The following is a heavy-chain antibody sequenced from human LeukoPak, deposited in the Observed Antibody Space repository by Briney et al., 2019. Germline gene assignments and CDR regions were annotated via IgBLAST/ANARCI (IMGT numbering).Heavy chain of an antibody. CDR1: GGTFSRND. D-gene: IGHD2-2*01. CDR2: IMPLFGTA. Sequence: GSSVKVSCKASGGTFSRNDISWVRQAPGQGLEWMGGIMPLFGTAKNAQKFQGRVTITADKSTSTAYMELSSLRSEDTAVYYCASGRTDIVVVPATLRSYYFDYWGQGTLVTVSS. V-gene: IGHV1-69*06. J-gene: IGHJ4*02. CDR3: ASGRTDIVVVPATLRSYYFDY.